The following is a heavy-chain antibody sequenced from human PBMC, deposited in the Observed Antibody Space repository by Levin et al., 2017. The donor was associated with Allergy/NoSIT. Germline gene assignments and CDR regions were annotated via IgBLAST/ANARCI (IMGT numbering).Heavy chain of an antibody. V-gene: IGHV3-66*01. J-gene: IGHJ6*03. CDR3: ARRYYGLGTYYMDV. CDR1: GFTVSSNY. Sequence: PGGSLRLSCAASGFTVSSNYMSWVRQAPGKGLEWVSLIYRGGTTYYADSVKGRLTISRDNSNNTLYLQMNSLRAEDTAVYYCARRYYGLGTYYMDVWGKGTTVTVAS. CDR2: IYRGGTT. D-gene: IGHD3-10*01.